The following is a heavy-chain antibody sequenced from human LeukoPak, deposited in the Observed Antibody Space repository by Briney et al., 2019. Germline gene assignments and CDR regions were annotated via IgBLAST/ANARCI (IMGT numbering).Heavy chain of an antibody. Sequence: SETLSLTCTVSGYSISSGYYWSWIRQPAGKGLEWIGRIYTSGSTNYNPSLKSRVTISVDTSKNQFSLKLSSVTAADTAVYYCARGRNSEYSSSWYGGLGPFDYWGQGTLVTVSS. V-gene: IGHV4-61*02. D-gene: IGHD6-13*01. CDR1: GYSISSGYY. CDR3: ARGRNSEYSSSWYGGLGPFDY. CDR2: IYTSGST. J-gene: IGHJ4*02.